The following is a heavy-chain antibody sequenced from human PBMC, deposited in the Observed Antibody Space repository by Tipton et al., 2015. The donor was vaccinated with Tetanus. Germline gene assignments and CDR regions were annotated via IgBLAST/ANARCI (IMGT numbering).Heavy chain of an antibody. CDR1: GASIRSYY. CDR3: ARDNGYDIVNGYSARQYAMDV. J-gene: IGHJ6*02. V-gene: IGHV4-59*01. CDR2: THHSGNT. Sequence: LSCSVSGASIRSYYWNWIRQVPGKGLEWIGYTHHSGNTKYNPSLSGRVTTSVDTSKNQFSLKMTSVTPADTAVYFCARDNGYDIVNGYSARQYAMDVWGRGTAVTVSS. D-gene: IGHD3-9*01.